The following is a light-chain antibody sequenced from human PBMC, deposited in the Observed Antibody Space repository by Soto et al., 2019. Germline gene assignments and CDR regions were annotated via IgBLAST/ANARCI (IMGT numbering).Light chain of an antibody. CDR1: SGDIGSYNR. V-gene: IGLV2-14*01. CDR2: EVT. J-gene: IGLJ1*01. Sequence: QSALTQPASVSGSPGQSLTISCTGTSGDIGSYNRVSWYQQHPGKAPKLIIYEVTERPSGVSNRFSGSKSGNTASLTISGLQAEDEAEYYCSSYTNINTRACVFGTGTKLTVL. CDR3: SSYTNINTRACV.